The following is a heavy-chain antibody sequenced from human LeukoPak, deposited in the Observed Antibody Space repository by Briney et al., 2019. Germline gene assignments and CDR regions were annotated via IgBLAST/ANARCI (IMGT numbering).Heavy chain of an antibody. CDR2: ISYDGSNK. J-gene: IGHJ4*02. CDR3: ARDRIVVVVAATLLY. CDR1: GFTFSSYA. V-gene: IGHV3-30-3*01. D-gene: IGHD2-15*01. Sequence: PGRSLRLSCAASGFTFSSYAMHWVRQAPGKGLEWVAVISYDGSNKYYADSVKGRFTISRDNSKNTLYLQMNSLGAEDTAVYYCARDRIVVVVAATLLYWGQGTLVTVSS.